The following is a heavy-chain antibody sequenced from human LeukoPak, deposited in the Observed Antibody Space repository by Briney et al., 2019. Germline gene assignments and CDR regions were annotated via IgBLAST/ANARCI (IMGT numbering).Heavy chain of an antibody. CDR2: IWYDGRNK. J-gene: IGHJ4*02. V-gene: IGHV3-33*01. D-gene: IGHD2-21*02. CDR3: ARDGGDPPFDY. Sequence: PGRSLRLSCAASGFTFSSYGMHWVRQAPGKGLEWVAVIWYDGRNKYYADSVKGRFTISRDNSKNTLYLQMNSLRAEDTAVYYCARDGGDPPFDYWGQGTLVTVSS. CDR1: GFTFSSYG.